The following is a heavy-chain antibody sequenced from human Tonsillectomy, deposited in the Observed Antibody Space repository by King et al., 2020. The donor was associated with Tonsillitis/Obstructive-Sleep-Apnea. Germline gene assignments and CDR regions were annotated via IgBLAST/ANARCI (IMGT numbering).Heavy chain of an antibody. CDR1: GGSISSYY. CDR2: IYYSGST. CDR3: ARGEDYYGSGSYYDFDY. V-gene: IGHV4-59*01. D-gene: IGHD3-10*01. Sequence: VQLQESGPGLVKPSETLSLTCTVSGGSISSYYWSWIRQPPGKGLEWIGYIYYSGSTNYNPSLKSRVTISVDTSKNQFSLKLSSVTAADTAVYYCARGEDYYGSGSYYDFDYWGQGPLVTVSS. J-gene: IGHJ4*02.